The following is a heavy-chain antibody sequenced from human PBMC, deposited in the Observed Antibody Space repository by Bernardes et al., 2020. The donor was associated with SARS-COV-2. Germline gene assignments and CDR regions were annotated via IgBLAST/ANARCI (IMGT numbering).Heavy chain of an antibody. CDR2: IHHAGDT. J-gene: IGHJ5*02. CDR3: ARRGCDGDNCYSLDT. Sequence: SETLSLTCTVSGDSITRGHFYWGWIRQPPGKGLEWIGSIHHAGDTFYQPSLRSRLSFYVDVSKNQFSVSLSSVTAADTAVYYCARRGCDGDNCYSLDTWGQGTRVTVSS. V-gene: IGHV4-39*01. CDR1: GDSITRGHFY. D-gene: IGHD2-15*01.